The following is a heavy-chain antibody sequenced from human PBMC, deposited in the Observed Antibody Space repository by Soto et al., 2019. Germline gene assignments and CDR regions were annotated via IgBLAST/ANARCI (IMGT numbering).Heavy chain of an antibody. CDR2: FDPEDGET. V-gene: IGHV1-24*01. J-gene: IGHJ4*02. CDR3: ATDRPLTIFGPVKY. D-gene: IGHD3-3*01. CDR1: GYTLTELS. Sequence: ASVKVSCKVSGYTLTELSMHWVRQTPGKGLEWMGGFDPEDGETVYAQRVQGRVTMTEDTSTDTAYMELSSLRSEDTAVYYCATDRPLTIFGPVKYWGQGTLVTVSS.